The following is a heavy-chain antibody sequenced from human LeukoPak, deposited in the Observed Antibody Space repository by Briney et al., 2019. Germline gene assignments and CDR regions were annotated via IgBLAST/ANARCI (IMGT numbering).Heavy chain of an antibody. V-gene: IGHV3-7*01. Sequence: GSLSLSFAASGFTFSTYWMSWVRQAPGKGLEWVADIRQDGSEKYYVDSVKGRFTISRDNAKNSLYLQMNSLRAEDTAMYYCARDSAGNDYWGQGTLVTVSS. J-gene: IGHJ4*02. CDR2: IRQDGSEK. CDR1: GFTFSTYW. CDR3: ARDSAGNDY. D-gene: IGHD6-13*01.